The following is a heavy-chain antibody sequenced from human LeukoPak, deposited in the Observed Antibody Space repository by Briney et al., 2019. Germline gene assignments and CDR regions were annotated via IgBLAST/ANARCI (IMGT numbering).Heavy chain of an antibody. CDR2: ISDDGNIK. D-gene: IGHD3-10*01. CDR1: GFTSSSHG. Sequence: RGSLRLSCAASGFTSSSHGMHWVRQAPGKGLEWVAVISDDGNIKLYGDSVKGRFTISRDNSENTLYLQMNSLKTEDTAVYYCAKDRAFQAAGVTYYWGQGTLVTVSS. J-gene: IGHJ4*02. V-gene: IGHV3-30*18. CDR3: AKDRAFQAAGVTYY.